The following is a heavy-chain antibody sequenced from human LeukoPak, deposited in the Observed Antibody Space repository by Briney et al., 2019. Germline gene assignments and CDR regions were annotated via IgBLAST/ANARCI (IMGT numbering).Heavy chain of an antibody. J-gene: IGHJ3*01. V-gene: IGHV1-46*01. CDR2: ISPSGGST. CDR1: GYTFTSNY. D-gene: IGHD1-14*01. Sequence: ASVKVSCKAFGYTFTSNYMHWVRQAPGQGPEWMGVISPSGGSTTYAQKFQGRVTMTRDNSINTAYMELSSLRSEDTAVYFCAREMTKTPLIDPLDFWGQGTTVTVSS. CDR3: AREMTKTPLIDPLDF.